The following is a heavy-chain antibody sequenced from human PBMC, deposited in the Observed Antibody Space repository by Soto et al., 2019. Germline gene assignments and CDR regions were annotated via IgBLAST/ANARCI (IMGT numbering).Heavy chain of an antibody. J-gene: IGHJ4*02. Sequence: GGSLRLSCAASVFTFSSYAMTWVRQAPGKGLEWVSTISGTGGNTYYADSVKGRFTISRDNSKNTLFLQMNGLRAEDTAIYYCAKGGSAFYPRFFDNWGLGTLVTVSS. V-gene: IGHV3-23*01. CDR3: AKGGSAFYPRFFDN. CDR1: VFTFSSYA. D-gene: IGHD3-22*01. CDR2: ISGTGGNT.